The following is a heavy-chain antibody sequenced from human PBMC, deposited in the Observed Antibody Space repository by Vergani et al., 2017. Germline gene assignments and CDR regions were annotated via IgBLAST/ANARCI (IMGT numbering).Heavy chain of an antibody. CDR2: IYPGDSDT. Sequence: EVQLVQSGAEVKKPGESLKISCKGSGYSFTSYWIGWVRQMPGKGLEWMGIIYPGDSDTRYSPSFQGQVTISADKSISTAYLQWSSLKASDTAMYYCARHQDLYDSSVRANLVLDYWGQGTLVTGSS. D-gene: IGHD3-22*01. V-gene: IGHV5-51*01. J-gene: IGHJ4*02. CDR1: GYSFTSYW. CDR3: ARHQDLYDSSVRANLVLDY.